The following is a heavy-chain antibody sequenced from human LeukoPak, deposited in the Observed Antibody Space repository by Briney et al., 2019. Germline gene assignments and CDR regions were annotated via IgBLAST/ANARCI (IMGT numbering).Heavy chain of an antibody. Sequence: PSETLSLTCTVSGGSISSYYWSWIRQPPGKGLEWIGYIYYSGSTNYNPSLKSRVTISVDTSKNQFSLKLSSVTAADTAVYYCARIEVVTIDAFDLWGQGTMVTVSS. CDR2: IYYSGST. D-gene: IGHD3-3*01. J-gene: IGHJ3*01. CDR3: ARIEVVTIDAFDL. CDR1: GGSISSYY. V-gene: IGHV4-59*01.